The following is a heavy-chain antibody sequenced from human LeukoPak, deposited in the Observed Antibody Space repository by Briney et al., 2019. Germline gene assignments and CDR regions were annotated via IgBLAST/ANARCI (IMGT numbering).Heavy chain of an antibody. CDR3: ARDMSCSGGSCYYNWFDP. CDR2: IYHSGST. Sequence: NPSETLSLTCTVSGGSISSYYWSWIRQPAGKGLEWIGSIYHSGSTYYNPSLKSRVTISVDTSKNQFSLKLSSVTAADTAVYYCARDMSCSGGSCYYNWFDPWGQGTLVTVSS. J-gene: IGHJ5*02. V-gene: IGHV4-4*07. D-gene: IGHD2-15*01. CDR1: GGSISSYY.